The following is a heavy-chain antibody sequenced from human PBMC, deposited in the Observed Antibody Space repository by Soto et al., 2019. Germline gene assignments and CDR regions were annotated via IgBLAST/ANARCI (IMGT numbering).Heavy chain of an antibody. D-gene: IGHD6-13*01. J-gene: IGHJ5*02. V-gene: IGHV4-61*01. Sequence: PSETLSLTCTVSGGSVSSGSYYWSWIRQPPGKGLEWIRYIYYSGSTNYNPSLKSRVTISVDTSKNQFSLKLSSVTAADTAVYYCAREIGYSSSWTPRGDWFDPWGQGTPVTVSS. CDR3: AREIGYSSSWTPRGDWFDP. CDR2: IYYSGST. CDR1: GGSVSSGSYY.